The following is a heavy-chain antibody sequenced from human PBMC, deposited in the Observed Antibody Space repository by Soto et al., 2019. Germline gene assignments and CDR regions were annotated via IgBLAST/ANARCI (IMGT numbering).Heavy chain of an antibody. J-gene: IGHJ6*03. D-gene: IGHD2-2*01. V-gene: IGHV3-15*01. Sequence: GGSLRLSCAASGFTFSNAWMNWVRQAPGKGLEWVGRIKSKTDGGTTDYAAPGKGRFTISRDDSKNTLYLQMNSLKTEDTAVYYCTTELGYCSSTSCSHYYYMDVWGKGTTVTVSS. CDR3: TTELGYCSSTSCSHYYYMDV. CDR1: GFTFSNAW. CDR2: IKSKTDGGTT.